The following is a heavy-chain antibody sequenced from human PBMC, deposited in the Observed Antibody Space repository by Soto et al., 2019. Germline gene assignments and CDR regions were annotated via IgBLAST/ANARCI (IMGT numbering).Heavy chain of an antibody. CDR3: ARRYGYSFDY. V-gene: IGHV4-59*08. Sequence: SETLSVTCTVSGGSISSYYWSWIRQPPGKGLEWIGYIYYSGTTNYNPSLKSQVTISVDTSNNQLSLKLSSVTAADTAVYYCARRYGYSFDYWGQGTLVTVSS. CDR1: GGSISSYY. CDR2: IYYSGTT. J-gene: IGHJ4*02. D-gene: IGHD5-18*01.